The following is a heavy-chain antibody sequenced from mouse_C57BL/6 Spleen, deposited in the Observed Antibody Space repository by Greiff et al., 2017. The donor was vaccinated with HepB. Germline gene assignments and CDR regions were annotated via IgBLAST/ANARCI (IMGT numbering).Heavy chain of an antibody. CDR2: IYPGDGDT. D-gene: IGHD1-1*01. Sequence: QVQLQQSGPELVKPGASVKISCKASGYAFSSSWMNWVKQRPGKGLEWIGRIYPGDGDTNYNGKFKGKATLTADKSSSTAYMQFSSLTSEDSAVYLSAREGHLLGYVWGTGTTVTVAS. CDR1: GYAFSSSW. V-gene: IGHV1-82*01. CDR3: AREGHLLGYV. J-gene: IGHJ1*03.